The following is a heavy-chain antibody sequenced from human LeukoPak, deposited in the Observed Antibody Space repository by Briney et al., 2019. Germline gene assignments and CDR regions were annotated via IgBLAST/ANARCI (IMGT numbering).Heavy chain of an antibody. J-gene: IGHJ5*02. CDR3: ARHVTLTGIPLRQPNWFDP. D-gene: IGHD6-13*01. Sequence: SETLSLTCTVSGGSITISSYYWGWIRQPPGKGLEWIVSIYYSGSTYYNPSLKSRVTISVDTSKNQFSLKLSSVTAADTAVYYCARHVTLTGIPLRQPNWFDPWGQGTLVTVSS. CDR1: GGSITISSYY. V-gene: IGHV4-39*01. CDR2: IYYSGST.